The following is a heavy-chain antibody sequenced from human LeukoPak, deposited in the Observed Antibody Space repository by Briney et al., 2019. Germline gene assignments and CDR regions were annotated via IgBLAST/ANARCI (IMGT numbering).Heavy chain of an antibody. CDR1: GFTFSSYA. D-gene: IGHD6-13*01. Sequence: PGGSLRLSCAASGFTFSSYAMSWVRQAPGKGLEWVSAISGSGGSTYYADSVKGRFTISRDNSKNTLYLQMNSLRAEDTAVYYCAKGSSSRPLEVYYGMVVWGKGTTVTVSS. V-gene: IGHV3-23*01. CDR3: AKGSSSRPLEVYYGMVV. CDR2: ISGSGGST. J-gene: IGHJ6*04.